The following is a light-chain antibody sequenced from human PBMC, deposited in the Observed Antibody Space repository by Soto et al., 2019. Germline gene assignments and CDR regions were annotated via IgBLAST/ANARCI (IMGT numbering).Light chain of an antibody. V-gene: IGLV2-14*01. J-gene: IGLJ1*01. Sequence: QSALTQPASVSGSPGQSITISCTGTSSDVGGYNYVSWYQQHPGKAPKLMIYEVSNRPSGVSNRFSGSKSGNTASLTISGLQADVEADYYCSSYTSSSTPYVFGTGTKLTVL. CDR3: SSYTSSSTPYV. CDR2: EVS. CDR1: SSDVGGYNY.